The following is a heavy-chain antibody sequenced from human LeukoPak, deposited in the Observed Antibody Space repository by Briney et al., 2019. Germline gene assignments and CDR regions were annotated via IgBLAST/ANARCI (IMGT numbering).Heavy chain of an antibody. V-gene: IGHV3-48*03. Sequence: GGSLRLSCAASGFTFRSYEMNWVRQAPGKGLEWVSYISSSGSTIYYADSVKGRFTISRDNAKNSLYLQMDSLRAEDTAVYYCAKDDYYYYMDVWGKGTTVTVSS. J-gene: IGHJ6*03. CDR3: AKDDYYYYMDV. CDR1: GFTFRSYE. CDR2: ISSSGSTI.